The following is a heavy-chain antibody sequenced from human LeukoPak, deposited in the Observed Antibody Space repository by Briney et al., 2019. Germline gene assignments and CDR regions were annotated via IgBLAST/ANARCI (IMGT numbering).Heavy chain of an antibody. CDR1: GFTFSSYA. V-gene: IGHV3-23*01. CDR2: ISGSGGST. J-gene: IGHJ3*02. Sequence: GGSLRLSCAASGFTFSSYAMSWVRQAPGKGLEWVSAISGSGGSTYHADSVKGRFTISRDNSKNTLYLQMNSLRAEDTAVYYCAKDLAYYDFWSGYYEGDAFDIWGQGTMVTVSS. D-gene: IGHD3-3*01. CDR3: AKDLAYYDFWSGYYEGDAFDI.